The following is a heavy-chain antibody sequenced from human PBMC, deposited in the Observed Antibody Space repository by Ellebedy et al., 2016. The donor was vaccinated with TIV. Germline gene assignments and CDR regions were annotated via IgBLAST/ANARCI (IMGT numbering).Heavy chain of an antibody. Sequence: PGGSLRLSCAASGFTFSSYAMSWVRQAPGKGLEWVSSLSGSGGSTYYADSVKGRFTISRDNSKNTLYLQMNSLRAEDTAVYYCAKRITMVRGVVTHYYYAMDVWGQGTTVTVSS. J-gene: IGHJ6*02. CDR2: LSGSGGST. V-gene: IGHV3-23*01. CDR1: GFTFSSYA. D-gene: IGHD3-10*01. CDR3: AKRITMVRGVVTHYYYAMDV.